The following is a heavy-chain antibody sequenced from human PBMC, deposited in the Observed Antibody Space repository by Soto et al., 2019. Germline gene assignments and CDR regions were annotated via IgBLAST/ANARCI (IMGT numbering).Heavy chain of an antibody. J-gene: IGHJ4*02. Sequence: SDTLSLTCTVSGGSISSYYWSWIRQPPGKGLEWIGYIYYSGSTNYNPSLKSRVTISVDTSKNQFSLKLSSVTAADTAVYYCARGQWLVLQDWGQGTLVTVSS. D-gene: IGHD6-19*01. CDR3: ARGQWLVLQD. CDR2: IYYSGST. V-gene: IGHV4-59*01. CDR1: GGSISSYY.